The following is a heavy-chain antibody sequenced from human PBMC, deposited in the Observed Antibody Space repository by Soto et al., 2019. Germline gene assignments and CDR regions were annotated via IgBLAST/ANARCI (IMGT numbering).Heavy chain of an antibody. CDR2: ISGTTDRT. CDR1: GFTIRNYA. V-gene: IGHV3-23*02. CDR3: EGSWT. D-gene: IGHD5-12*01. J-gene: IGHJ1*01. Sequence: EVQVLESGGGLVQPGGSLRLSCAASGFTIRNYAMSWVRQATGKALEWVAGISGTTDRTYYRDSVEGRFTIFKDTSKNTLYLEMNSLRAEDTALYRCEGSWTWGQGTLVTVSS.